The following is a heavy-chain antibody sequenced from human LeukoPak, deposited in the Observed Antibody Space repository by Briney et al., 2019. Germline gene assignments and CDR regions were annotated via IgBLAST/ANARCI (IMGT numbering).Heavy chain of an antibody. Sequence: PGGSLRLSCAASEFTISRNWMHWVRQAPGKGLVWVSNINNDGSITTYADSVKGRFTISRDNVKNTLFLQMNSLGAEDTALYYCARGWNTTPRSGFDIWGLGTMVTVSS. CDR3: ARGWNTTPRSGFDI. D-gene: IGHD1/OR15-1a*01. CDR1: EFTISRNW. CDR2: INNDGSIT. V-gene: IGHV3-74*01. J-gene: IGHJ3*02.